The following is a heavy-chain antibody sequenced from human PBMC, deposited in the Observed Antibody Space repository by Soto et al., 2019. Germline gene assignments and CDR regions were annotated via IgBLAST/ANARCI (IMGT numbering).Heavy chain of an antibody. J-gene: IGHJ3*02. CDR1: GGTFTSYA. D-gene: IGHD2-15*01. CDR3: ARVVSRELRLLAALDI. CDR2: IIPMFGST. Sequence: QVQLVQPGAEVVKPGSSVRVSCKASGGTFTSYAINWVRQAPGQGLEWMGGIIPMFGSTKYAQKFEGRLTLTADESTGTAYMELRSLTSDDTAVYFCARVVSRELRLLAALDIWGQGKIVTVSS. V-gene: IGHV1-69*12.